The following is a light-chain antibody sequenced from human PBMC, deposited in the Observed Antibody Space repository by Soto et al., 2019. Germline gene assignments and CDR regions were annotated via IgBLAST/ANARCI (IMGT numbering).Light chain of an antibody. J-gene: IGLJ3*02. CDR3: AAWDDSLSAPPWV. CDR1: SSNIGSNY. Sequence: QSVLTQPPSASGTPGQRVTISCSGSSSNIGSNYVYWYQQLPGTAPKLLIYSNNQRPSGVPDRFSGSKSGTSASLAISGLRSEDEGDYYCAAWDDSLSAPPWVFGVGTKVTVL. CDR2: SNN. V-gene: IGLV1-47*02.